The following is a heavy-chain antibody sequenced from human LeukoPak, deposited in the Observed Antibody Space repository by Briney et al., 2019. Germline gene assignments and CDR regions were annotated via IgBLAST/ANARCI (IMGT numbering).Heavy chain of an antibody. CDR2: IYNSGRT. V-gene: IGHV4-4*07. J-gene: IGHJ4*02. CDR1: GGSIKDCE. CDR3: AREFYGGQPAY. Sequence: SETLSLTCSVSGGSIKDCEWRWLRQPAGKGLEWIGRIYNSGRTNYIPSLTSRVTISLDTSHSQFSLKLTAVSAADPAVYYCAREFYGGQPAYWGQGTLVTVSS. D-gene: IGHD4-23*01.